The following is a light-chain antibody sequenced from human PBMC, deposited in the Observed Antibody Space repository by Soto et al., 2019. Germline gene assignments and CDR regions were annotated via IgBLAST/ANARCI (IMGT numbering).Light chain of an antibody. CDR2: EVS. CDR3: SSYTSSTAYV. Sequence: QSVLTQPASVSGSPGQSITISCTGTSSDVGGYNYVSWYQLHPGKAPKLMVYEVSNRPSGVSNRFSGSKSGNTASLTISGLQAEDEADYYFSSYTSSTAYVFGTGTKVTVL. J-gene: IGLJ1*01. CDR1: SSDVGGYNY. V-gene: IGLV2-14*01.